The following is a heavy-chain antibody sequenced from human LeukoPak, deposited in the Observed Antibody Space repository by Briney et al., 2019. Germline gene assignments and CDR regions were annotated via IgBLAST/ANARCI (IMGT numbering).Heavy chain of an antibody. Sequence: QSGGSLRLSCAASGFTFSSYEMNWVRQAPGKGLEWVSYISSSGSTIYYADSVKGRFTISRDNAKNSLYLQMNSLRAEDTAVCYCARADKGGPDYWGQGTLVTVSS. D-gene: IGHD2-15*01. V-gene: IGHV3-48*03. CDR1: GFTFSSYE. CDR3: ARADKGGPDY. J-gene: IGHJ4*02. CDR2: ISSSGSTI.